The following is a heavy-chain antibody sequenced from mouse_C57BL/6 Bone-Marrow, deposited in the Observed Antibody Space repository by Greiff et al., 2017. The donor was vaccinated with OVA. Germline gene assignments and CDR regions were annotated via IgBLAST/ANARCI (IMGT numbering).Heavy chain of an antibody. Sequence: QVQLQQSGAELVKPGASVKMSCKASGYTFTSYWIPWVKQRPGQGLEWIGDIYPGSGSTNYNEKFKSKATLTVDTSSSTAYMQLSSLTSEASAVYDCSKGPPSRDYWGQGTSVTVSS. CDR3: SKGPPSRDY. D-gene: IGHD3-3*01. V-gene: IGHV1-55*01. CDR1: GYTFTSYW. J-gene: IGHJ4*01. CDR2: IYPGSGST.